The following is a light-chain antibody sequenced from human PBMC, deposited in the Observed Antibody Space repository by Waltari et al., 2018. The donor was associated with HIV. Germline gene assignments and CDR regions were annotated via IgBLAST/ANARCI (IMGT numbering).Light chain of an antibody. CDR3: SSRTLTHSLL. V-gene: IGLV2-14*03. CDR2: GVS. Sequence: QSALAQPASVAGSPGQSITISCTGSISDIGLYDFVSWSQQYPGKAPRRLIFGVSSRPSGISDRCSGFKSQNTATLTISGLQPEDEADYYCSSRTLTHSLLFGGGTRLTVL. CDR1: ISDIGLYDF. J-gene: IGLJ3*02.